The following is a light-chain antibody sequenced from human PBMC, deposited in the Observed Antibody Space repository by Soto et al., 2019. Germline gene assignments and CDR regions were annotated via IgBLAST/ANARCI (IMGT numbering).Light chain of an antibody. Sequence: DIQMTQSPSTLSASVGDRVTITCRASQSISSWLAWYQQKPRKAPKVLIYDASSLQSGVPSRFSGSGSGTEFTLTISSLQPDDFATYYCQQYYSYSKTFGQGTKVDIK. CDR1: QSISSW. CDR2: DAS. J-gene: IGKJ1*01. V-gene: IGKV1-5*01. CDR3: QQYYSYSKT.